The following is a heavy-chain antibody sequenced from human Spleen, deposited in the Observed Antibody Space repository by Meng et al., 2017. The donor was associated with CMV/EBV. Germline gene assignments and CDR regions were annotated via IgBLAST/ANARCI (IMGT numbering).Heavy chain of an antibody. V-gene: IGHV3-74*01. CDR2: INSDGSST. D-gene: IGHD2-2*01. J-gene: IGHJ5*02. Sequence: GESLKISCAASGFTFSSYWMHWVRQAPGKGLVWVSRINSDGSSTSYADSVKGRFTISRDNAKNSLYLQMNSLRAEDTAVYYCARELVVPAAKGGWFDPWGQGTLVTVSS. CDR3: ARELVVPAAKGGWFDP. CDR1: GFTFSSYW.